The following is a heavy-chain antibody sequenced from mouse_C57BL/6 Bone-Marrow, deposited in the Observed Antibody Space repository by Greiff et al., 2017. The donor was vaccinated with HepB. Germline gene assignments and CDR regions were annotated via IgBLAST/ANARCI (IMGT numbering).Heavy chain of an antibody. CDR3: ARKSNYEFFYAMDY. V-gene: IGHV1-52*01. CDR2: IDPSDSET. Sequence: QVQLQQPGAELVRPGSSVKLSCKASGYTFTSYWMHWVKQRPIQGLEWIGNIDPSDSETHYNQKFKDKATLTVDKSSSTAYMQLSSLTSEDSAVYYCARKSNYEFFYAMDYWGQGTSVTVSS. D-gene: IGHD2-5*01. CDR1: GYTFTSYW. J-gene: IGHJ4*01.